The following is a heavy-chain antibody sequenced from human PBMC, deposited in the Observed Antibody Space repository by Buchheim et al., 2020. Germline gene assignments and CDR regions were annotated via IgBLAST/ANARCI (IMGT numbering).Heavy chain of an antibody. D-gene: IGHD3-10*01. CDR3: ARGESYPPYFDY. Sequence: QVQLQQWGAGLLKPSETLSLTCAVYGGSFSGYYWSWIRQPPGKGLEWIGEINHSGSTNYHPSLKSRVTISVDTSKNQFSPKLSSVTAADTAVYYCARGESYPPYFDYWGQGTL. V-gene: IGHV4-34*01. CDR2: INHSGST. CDR1: GGSFSGYY. J-gene: IGHJ4*02.